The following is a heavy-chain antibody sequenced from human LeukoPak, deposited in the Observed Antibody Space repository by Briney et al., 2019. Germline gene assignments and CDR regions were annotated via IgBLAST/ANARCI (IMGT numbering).Heavy chain of an antibody. D-gene: IGHD2-2*01. CDR1: GGSISSSSYY. J-gene: IGHJ4*02. CDR2: IYYTGTT. CDR3: AREVVPAHFDY. V-gene: IGHV4-39*07. Sequence: SETLSLTCTVSGGSISSSSYYWAWIRQSPGKGLEWIGNIYYTGTTYYNPDNPSLKSRVTMSLDTSKNQFSLMLTSVIAADTAVYYCAREVVPAHFDYWGQGTLVTVSS.